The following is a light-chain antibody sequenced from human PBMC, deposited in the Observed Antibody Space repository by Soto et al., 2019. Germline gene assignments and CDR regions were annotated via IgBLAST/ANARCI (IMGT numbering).Light chain of an antibody. CDR2: TTS. J-gene: IGKJ1*01. CDR3: QQASSFPPT. Sequence: IQMTQSPSSVSASVGDRVTITCRASQGIRSWLAWYQQKPGKAPELLIYTTSSLQSGVPSRFSGSGSGTDFTLTISSLQPEDFATYYCQQASSFPPTFGQGTKVEIK. V-gene: IGKV1-12*01. CDR1: QGIRSW.